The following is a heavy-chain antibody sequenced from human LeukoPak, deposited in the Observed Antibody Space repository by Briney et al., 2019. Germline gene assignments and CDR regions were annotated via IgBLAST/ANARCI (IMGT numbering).Heavy chain of an antibody. D-gene: IGHD3-10*01. Sequence: SETLSLTCAVYGGSFSGYYWSWIRQPPGKGLGWIGEINHSGSTNYNPSLKSRVTISVDTSKNQFSLKLSSVTAADTAVYYCARQTGSGLFSLPGGQGTLVTVSS. CDR3: ARQTGSGLFSLP. CDR1: GGSFSGYY. CDR2: INHSGST. V-gene: IGHV4-34*01. J-gene: IGHJ4*02.